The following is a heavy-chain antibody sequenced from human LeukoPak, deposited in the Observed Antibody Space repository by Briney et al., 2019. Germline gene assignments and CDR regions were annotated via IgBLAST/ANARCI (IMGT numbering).Heavy chain of an antibody. CDR3: ARGRKHYDSSGYTDAFDI. V-gene: IGHV1-8*01. CDR2: GNT. D-gene: IGHD3-22*01. Sequence: GNTGYAQKFQGRVTMTRNTSISTAYMELSSLRSEDTAVYYCARGRKHYDSSGYTDAFDIWGQGTMVTVSS. J-gene: IGHJ3*02.